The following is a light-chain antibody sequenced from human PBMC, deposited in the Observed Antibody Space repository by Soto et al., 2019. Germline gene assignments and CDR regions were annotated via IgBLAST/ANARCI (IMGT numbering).Light chain of an antibody. J-gene: IGKJ4*01. V-gene: IGKV3-20*01. CDR1: QSVSSNY. Sequence: EIVLTQSPGTLSLSPGERATLSCRASQSVSSNYLAWYQQEPGQAPRLLIYGASSRATGIPDRFSSSGSGTDFTLTISRLEPEDSAVYYCQQYGTSPLTFGGGTKVDIK. CDR2: GAS. CDR3: QQYGTSPLT.